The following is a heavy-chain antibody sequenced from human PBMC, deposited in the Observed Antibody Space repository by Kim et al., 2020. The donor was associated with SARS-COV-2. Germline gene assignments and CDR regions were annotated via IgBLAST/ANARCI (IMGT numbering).Heavy chain of an antibody. CDR3: ARVTYYYGSSGYYNY. Sequence: GGSLRLSCAASGFSFSSYAMSWVRLAPGKGLEWVSSISGSGGSTYYADSVKGRFTISRDNSKNTLFLQMNNVRAEDTAVYYCARVTYYYGSSGYYNYWGQGSLVAVSS. J-gene: IGHJ4*02. V-gene: IGHV3-23*01. CDR1: GFSFSSYA. CDR2: ISGSGGST. D-gene: IGHD3-22*01.